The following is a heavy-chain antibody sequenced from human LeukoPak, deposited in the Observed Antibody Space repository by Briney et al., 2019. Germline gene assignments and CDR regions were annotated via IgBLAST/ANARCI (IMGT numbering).Heavy chain of an antibody. V-gene: IGHV1-24*01. J-gene: IGHJ4*02. CDR1: GYTLTELS. CDR2: FDPEGGET. D-gene: IGHD3-10*01. Sequence: ASVKVSCKVSGYTLTELSMHWVRQAPGKGREWMGGFDPEGGETIYAQKFQGRVTMTEDTSTDTAYMELSSLRSEDTGVYYCATGTTGGYGSGSYFLFDYWGQGTLVTVSS. CDR3: ATGTTGGYGSGSYFLFDY.